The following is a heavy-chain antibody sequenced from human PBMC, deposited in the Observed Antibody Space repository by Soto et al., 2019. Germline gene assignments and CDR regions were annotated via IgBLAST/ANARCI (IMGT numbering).Heavy chain of an antibody. CDR1: GFAFRTYG. J-gene: IGHJ6*02. V-gene: IGHV3-30*19. Sequence: QVHLVESGGGVVQPGRSLRLSCAATGFAFRTYGMHGVRRAPGKGLEWLAVISYDGFNKNHVDSVQGRFTISRDTSKSTLSLQMDSLRVEDTAVYYGAREGGFNIQDDYYYYGLEVWGQGTPVTVSS. D-gene: IGHD3-10*01. CDR3: AREGGFNIQDDYYYYGLEV. CDR2: ISYDGFNK.